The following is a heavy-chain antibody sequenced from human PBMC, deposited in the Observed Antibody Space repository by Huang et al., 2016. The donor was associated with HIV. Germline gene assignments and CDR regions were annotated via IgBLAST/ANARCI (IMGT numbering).Heavy chain of an antibody. CDR3: TREFTTSVQFFDL. J-gene: IGHJ4*02. CDR1: GFTFRTYT. CDR2: ISYNGGKK. V-gene: IGHV3-30*04. Sequence: QVKLVESGGGVVQPGISLRLSCAASGFTFRTYTFHWVLQAPGKGLEWGAGISYNGGKKFYADSVKGRFTISRDNSKNTVYLEVSSPRPEDSAVYYCTREFTTSVQFFDLWGQGTLVTVSS. D-gene: IGHD4-4*01.